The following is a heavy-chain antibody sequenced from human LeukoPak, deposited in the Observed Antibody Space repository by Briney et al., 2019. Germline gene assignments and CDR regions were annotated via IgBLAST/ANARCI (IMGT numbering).Heavy chain of an antibody. J-gene: IGHJ6*04. CDR2: IIPIFGTA. D-gene: IGHD2-21*01. Sequence: SVKVSCKASGGTFSSYAISWVRQAPGQGLEWMGGIIPIFGTANYAQKFQGRVTITADKSTSTAYTELSSLRSEDTAVYYCARVPYLGQYGMDVWGKGTTVTVSS. CDR1: GGTFSSYA. V-gene: IGHV1-69*06. CDR3: ARVPYLGQYGMDV.